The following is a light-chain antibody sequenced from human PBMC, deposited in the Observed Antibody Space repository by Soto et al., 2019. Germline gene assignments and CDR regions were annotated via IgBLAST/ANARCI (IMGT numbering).Light chain of an antibody. Sequence: QSALAQPASVSGSPGQTITISCTGTSSDVGGYNAVSWYQHHPGKAPKLIIYEVTHRPAGVSGRFSASKSGNTASLTISGLQAEDEADYYCNSYAGSSNVFGTGTKLTVL. CDR3: NSYAGSSNV. CDR2: EVT. V-gene: IGLV2-14*01. CDR1: SSDVGGYNA. J-gene: IGLJ1*01.